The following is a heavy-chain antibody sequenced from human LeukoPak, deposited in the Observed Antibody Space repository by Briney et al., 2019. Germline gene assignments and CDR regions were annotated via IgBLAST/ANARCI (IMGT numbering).Heavy chain of an antibody. V-gene: IGHV4-34*01. CDR2: INHSGST. Sequence: SETLSLTCAVYGGSLSGYYWSWIRQPPGKGLKWIGEINHSGSTNYNPSLKSRVTISVDTSKNQFSLKLSSVTAADTAVYYCARVPSVTYYYYMDVWGKGTTVTVSS. CDR3: ARVPSVTYYYYMDV. D-gene: IGHD4-11*01. J-gene: IGHJ6*03. CDR1: GGSLSGYY.